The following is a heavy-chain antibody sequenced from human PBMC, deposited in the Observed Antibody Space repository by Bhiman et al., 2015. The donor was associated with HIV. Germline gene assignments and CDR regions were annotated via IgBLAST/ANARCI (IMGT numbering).Heavy chain of an antibody. CDR3: ARDWRANSASALDI. J-gene: IGHJ3*02. CDR1: GFTFSIYS. D-gene: IGHD4-23*01. V-gene: IGHV3-33*08. CDR2: IWHDASNK. Sequence: VQLVESGGGLVKPGGSLRLSCAASGFTFSIYSMNWVRQAPGKGLEWVAVIWHDASNKYYADSVKGRFTISRDNSKNTLYLQMNSLRSDDTAVYYCARDWRANSASALDIWGQGTMVTVSS.